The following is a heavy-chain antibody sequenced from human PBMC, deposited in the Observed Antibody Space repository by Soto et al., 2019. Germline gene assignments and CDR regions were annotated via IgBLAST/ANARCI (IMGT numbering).Heavy chain of an antibody. J-gene: IGHJ3*02. CDR3: ATWHLREHAYDI. CDR2: ITEAGGGI. D-gene: IGHD5-12*01. CDR1: GFSFGNSP. V-gene: IGHV3-23*01. Sequence: VQLLESGGGFVQPGGSLKLSCVASGFSFGNSPMSWVRQAPGRGLEWVSAITEAGGGIYYATSVRGRFTTSIDSSRTTVYLQMRDLRPEDTALYFCATWHLREHAYDIWGQGTMVTVSS.